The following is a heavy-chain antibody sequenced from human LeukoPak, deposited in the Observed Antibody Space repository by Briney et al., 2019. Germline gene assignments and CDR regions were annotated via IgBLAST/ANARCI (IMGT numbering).Heavy chain of an antibody. Sequence: GRPLRLSCAASGFTFSSYAMHWVRQAPGKGLEWVAVISYDGSNKYYADSVKGRFTISRDNSKNTLYLQMNSLRAEDTAVYYCARAIAATPNWFDPWGQGTLVTVSS. CDR3: ARAIAATPNWFDP. V-gene: IGHV3-30-3*01. CDR2: ISYDGSNK. CDR1: GFTFSSYA. D-gene: IGHD2-15*01. J-gene: IGHJ5*02.